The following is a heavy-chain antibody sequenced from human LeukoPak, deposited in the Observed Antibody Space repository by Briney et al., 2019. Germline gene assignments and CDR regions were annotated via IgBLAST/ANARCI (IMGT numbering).Heavy chain of an antibody. CDR3: ARGAIFGVTTKGYGMDV. CDR1: GYTFTIYD. D-gene: IGHD3-3*01. Sequence: ASVKVSCKASGYTFTIYDINWVRQAPGQGLEWVGWMNPNSGGTVYAQNFQGRVTMTRDTSIGTAYMDLNSLRSEDTAVYYCARGAIFGVTTKGYGMDVWAKGLRSPSL. J-gene: IGHJ6*02. CDR2: MNPNSGGT. V-gene: IGHV1-8*01.